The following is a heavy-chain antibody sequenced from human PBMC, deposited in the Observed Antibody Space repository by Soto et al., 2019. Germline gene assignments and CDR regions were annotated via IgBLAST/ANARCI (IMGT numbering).Heavy chain of an antibody. V-gene: IGHV3-23*01. CDR1: GFTFSSYS. Sequence: GGSLRLSCAASGFTFSSYSMSWVRQAPGKWLEWVSGFRGSGDDGTTYYADSVKGRFTISRDNSKNMLFLQMNSLRAEDTAIYYCAKKVNSGSGSQYFDYWGQGXLLTVYS. J-gene: IGHJ4*02. CDR2: FRGSGDDGTT. CDR3: AKKVNSGSGSQYFDY. D-gene: IGHD3-10*01.